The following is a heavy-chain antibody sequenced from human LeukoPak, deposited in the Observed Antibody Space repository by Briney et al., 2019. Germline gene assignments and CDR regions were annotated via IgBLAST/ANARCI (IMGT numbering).Heavy chain of an antibody. V-gene: IGHV4-59*08. J-gene: IGHJ6*02. CDR2: IYYSGST. D-gene: IGHD6-13*01. Sequence: PSETLSLTCTVSGGSISSYYWSWIRQPPGKGLEWIGYIYYSGSTNYNPSLKSRVTISVDTSKNQFSLKLSFVTAADTAVYYCARGIAAAGTSGYYYYYGMDVWGQGTTVTVSS. CDR3: ARGIAAAGTSGYYYYYGMDV. CDR1: GGSISSYY.